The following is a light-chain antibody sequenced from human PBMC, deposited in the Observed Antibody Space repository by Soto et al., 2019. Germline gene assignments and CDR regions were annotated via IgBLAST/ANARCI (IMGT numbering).Light chain of an antibody. CDR3: QQYGSSGT. V-gene: IGKV3-20*01. CDR2: GAS. Sequence: EIVLTQSPGTLSLSPGERASLSCRASQSIANSLAWYQQKPGQAPGLLIYGASSRATGIPDRFSGSGSGTDFTLTISRLEPEDFAVYYCQQYGSSGTFGQGTKVDIK. J-gene: IGKJ1*01. CDR1: QSIANS.